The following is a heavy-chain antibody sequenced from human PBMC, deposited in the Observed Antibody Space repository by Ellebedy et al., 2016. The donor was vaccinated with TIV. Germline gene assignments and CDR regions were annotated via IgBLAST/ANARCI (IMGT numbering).Heavy chain of an antibody. Sequence: GESLKISXTASGFTFGDYAMSWFRQAPGKGLEWVGFIRSKAYGGTTEYAASVKGRFTISRDDSKSIAYLQMNSLKTEDTAVYYCTRDFSGYEIINWFDPWGQGTLVTVSS. D-gene: IGHD5-12*01. CDR1: GFTFGDYA. J-gene: IGHJ5*02. V-gene: IGHV3-49*03. CDR2: IRSKAYGGTT. CDR3: TRDFSGYEIINWFDP.